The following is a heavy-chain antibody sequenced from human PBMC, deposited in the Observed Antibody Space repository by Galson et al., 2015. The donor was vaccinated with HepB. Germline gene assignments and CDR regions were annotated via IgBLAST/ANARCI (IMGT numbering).Heavy chain of an antibody. Sequence: SLRLSCAASGFTFSDYYMSWIRQAPGKGLEWVSYISSSSSYTNYADSVKGRFTISRDNAKNSLYLQMNSLRAEDTAVYYCARGVAYCGGDCYPNDAFDIWGQGTMVTVSS. CDR3: ARGVAYCGGDCYPNDAFDI. CDR2: ISSSSSYT. CDR1: GFTFSDYY. D-gene: IGHD2-21*02. J-gene: IGHJ3*02. V-gene: IGHV3-11*05.